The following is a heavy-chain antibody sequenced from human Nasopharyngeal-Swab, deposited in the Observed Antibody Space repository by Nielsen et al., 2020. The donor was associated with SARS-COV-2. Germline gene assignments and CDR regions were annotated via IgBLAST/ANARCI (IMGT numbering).Heavy chain of an antibody. Sequence: SVKVSCKASGYTFTGYYMHWVRQAPGQGLEWMGGIIPIFGTANYAQKFQGRVTITADESTSTAYMELRSLRSDDTAVYYCARDRRTSIVGATLHFDYWGQGTLVTVSS. CDR3: ARDRRTSIVGATLHFDY. V-gene: IGHV1-69*13. J-gene: IGHJ4*02. CDR2: IIPIFGTA. CDR1: GYTFTGYY. D-gene: IGHD1-26*01.